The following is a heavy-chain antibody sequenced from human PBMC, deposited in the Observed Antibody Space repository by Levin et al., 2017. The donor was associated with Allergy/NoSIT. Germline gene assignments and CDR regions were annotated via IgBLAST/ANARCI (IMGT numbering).Heavy chain of an antibody. Sequence: SETLSLTCTVSGGSISSSSYYWGWIRQPPGKGLEWIGSIYYSGSTYYNPSLKSRVTISVDTSKNQFSLKLSSVTAADTAVYYCARHVDGSGSLGVGDAFDIWGQGTMVTVSS. V-gene: IGHV4-39*01. D-gene: IGHD3-10*01. CDR1: GGSISSSSYY. J-gene: IGHJ3*02. CDR3: ARHVDGSGSLGVGDAFDI. CDR2: IYYSGST.